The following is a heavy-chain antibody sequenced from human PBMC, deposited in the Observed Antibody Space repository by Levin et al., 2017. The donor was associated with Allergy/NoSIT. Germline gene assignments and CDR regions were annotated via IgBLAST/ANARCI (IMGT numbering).Heavy chain of an antibody. CDR3: ARRARNGYVFQH. CDR2: SYYTGNT. CDR1: GDSISNGGYY. D-gene: IGHD3-16*01. Sequence: KPSETLSLTCTLSGDSISNGGYYWSWIRQYPGRGLEWIGYSYYTGNTYYNPSLESRVTISVDTSKNQFSLNLRSATAADTAVYYCARRARNGYVFQHWGQGTPVTVSS. V-gene: IGHV4-31*03. J-gene: IGHJ1*01.